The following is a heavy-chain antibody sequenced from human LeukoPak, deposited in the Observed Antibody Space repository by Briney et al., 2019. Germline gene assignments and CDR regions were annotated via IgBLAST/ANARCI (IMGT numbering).Heavy chain of an antibody. CDR3: ARQSGGYYDFWSGYYGMDV. J-gene: IGHJ6*02. D-gene: IGHD3-3*01. V-gene: IGHV4-39*01. Sequence: SETLSLTCTVSGGSISSSSYYWGWIRQPPGKGLEWIGSIYYGGSTYYNPSLKSRVTISVDTSKNQFSLKLSSVTAADTAVYYCARQSGGYYDFWSGYYGMDVWGQGTTVTVSS. CDR1: GGSISSSSYY. CDR2: IYYGGST.